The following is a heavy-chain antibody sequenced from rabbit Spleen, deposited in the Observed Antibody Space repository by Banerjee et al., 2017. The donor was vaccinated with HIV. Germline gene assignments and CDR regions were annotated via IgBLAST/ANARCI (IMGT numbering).Heavy chain of an antibody. Sequence: QSLEESGGDLVKPGASLTLTCTASGFSFSSVHWIYWVRQAPGKGLEWIGTIYAGSTGTIDYASWAKGRFTISKTSSTTVTLQMTSLTAADTATYFCARSAGYISYGMDLWGQGTLVTVS. D-gene: IGHD7-1*01. V-gene: IGHV1S40*01. CDR3: ARSAGYISYGMDL. CDR2: IYAGSTGTI. CDR1: GFSFSSVHW. J-gene: IGHJ6*01.